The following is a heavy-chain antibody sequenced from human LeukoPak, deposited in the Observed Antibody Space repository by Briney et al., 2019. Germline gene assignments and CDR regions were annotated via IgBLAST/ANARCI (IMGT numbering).Heavy chain of an antibody. J-gene: IGHJ4*02. V-gene: IGHV3-21*01. D-gene: IGHD4-23*01. Sequence: PGGSLRLSCAASGFTFSSYSMNWVRQAPGKGLEWVSSISSSSSYIYYADSVKGRFTISRDNAKNSLYLQTNSLRAEDTAVYYCARVYGGNRGYFDYWGQGTLVTVSS. CDR2: ISSSSSYI. CDR3: ARVYGGNRGYFDY. CDR1: GFTFSSYS.